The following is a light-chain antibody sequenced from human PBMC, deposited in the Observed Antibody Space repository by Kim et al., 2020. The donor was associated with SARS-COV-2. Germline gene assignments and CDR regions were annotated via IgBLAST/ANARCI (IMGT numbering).Light chain of an antibody. CDR1: NIGSKI. CDR3: QVWDSNTWV. CDR2: RDT. Sequence: SGALGQTATITCGASNIGSKIVHWYQQTPGQAPVMVIDRDTNRPSGIPERFSGSTSGNTATLTISRAQAGDEADYYCQVWDSNTWVFGGGTQLTVL. V-gene: IGLV3-9*01. J-gene: IGLJ3*02.